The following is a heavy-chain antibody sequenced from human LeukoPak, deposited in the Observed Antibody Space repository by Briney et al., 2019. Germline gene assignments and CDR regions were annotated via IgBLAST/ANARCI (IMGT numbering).Heavy chain of an antibody. D-gene: IGHD1-1*01. V-gene: IGHV3-66*01. CDR1: GFTVSSNY. Sequence: GGSLRLSCAASGFTVSSNYMSWVRQAPGKGLEWVSVIYSGGSTYYADCVKGRFTISRDNSKNPLYLQMNSRRAGDTGVYDCASRRYNSTAGFDYGGEATLVTVSS. CDR2: IYSGGST. J-gene: IGHJ4*02. CDR3: ASRRYNSTAGFDY.